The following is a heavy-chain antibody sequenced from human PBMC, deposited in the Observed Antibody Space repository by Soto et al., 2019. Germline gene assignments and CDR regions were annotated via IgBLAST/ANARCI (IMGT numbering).Heavy chain of an antibody. CDR1: GGSISSGDYY. Sequence: PSETLSLTCTVSGGSISSGDYYWSWIRQPPGKGLEWIGYIYYSGSTYYNPSLKSRVTISVDTSKNQFSLKLSSVTAAGTAVYYCAREGIAVAGHYGMDVWGQGTTVTVSS. CDR2: IYYSGST. D-gene: IGHD6-19*01. CDR3: AREGIAVAGHYGMDV. V-gene: IGHV4-30-4*01. J-gene: IGHJ6*02.